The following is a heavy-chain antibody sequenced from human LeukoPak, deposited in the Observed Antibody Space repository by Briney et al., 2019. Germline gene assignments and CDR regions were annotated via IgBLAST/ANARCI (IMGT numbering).Heavy chain of an antibody. CDR2: INPNSGGT. Sequence: ASVKVSCKASGYTFTGYYMHWVRQAPGQGLEWLGWINPNSGGTNYAQKLQGRVTMTRDTSISTAYMELSRLRSDDTAVYYCARDRGYYDSSGYFNFDYWGQGNLVTVSS. D-gene: IGHD3-22*01. J-gene: IGHJ4*02. CDR3: ARDRGYYDSSGYFNFDY. CDR1: GYTFTGYY. V-gene: IGHV1-2*02.